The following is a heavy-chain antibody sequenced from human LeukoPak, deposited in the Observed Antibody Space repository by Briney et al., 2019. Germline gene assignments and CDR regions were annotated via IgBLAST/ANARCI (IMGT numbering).Heavy chain of an antibody. CDR1: GFTFSSYG. J-gene: IGHJ3*02. D-gene: IGHD2-2*01. Sequence: GGSLRLSCAASGFTFSSYGMHWVRQAPGKGLEWVAVIWYDGSNKYYADSVKGRFSISRDNSKNTLYLQMNSLRAEDTAVYHCARIKGYCSSTSCYVGAFDIWGQGTMVTVSS. CDR2: IWYDGSNK. CDR3: ARIKGYCSSTSCYVGAFDI. V-gene: IGHV3-33*08.